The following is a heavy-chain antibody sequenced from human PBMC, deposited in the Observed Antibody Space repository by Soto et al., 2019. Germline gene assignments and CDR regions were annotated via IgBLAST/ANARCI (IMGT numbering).Heavy chain of an antibody. Sequence: PGGSLRLSCAAAGFSRHGMHWVRQAPGKGLEWVALIWYDGSKKLYANSVKGRFTISRDDSRNTVDLQMNSLRADDTAVYYCARDPATVTTYFDYWGQGTPVTVSS. CDR3: ARDPATVTTYFDY. J-gene: IGHJ4*02. CDR1: GFSRHG. V-gene: IGHV3-33*01. CDR2: IWYDGSKK. D-gene: IGHD4-17*01.